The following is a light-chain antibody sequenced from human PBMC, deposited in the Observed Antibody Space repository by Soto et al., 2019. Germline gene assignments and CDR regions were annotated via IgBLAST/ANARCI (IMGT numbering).Light chain of an antibody. Sequence: DIQMTQSPSTLSASVGDRVTITCRASQSISSWLAWYQQKPGKAPKLLIYDASSLESGVPSRFSGSGSGTEFTLTISSLQPDDFATSYCQQYNSYPETFGQGTKVEIK. CDR1: QSISSW. CDR2: DAS. J-gene: IGKJ1*01. V-gene: IGKV1-5*01. CDR3: QQYNSYPET.